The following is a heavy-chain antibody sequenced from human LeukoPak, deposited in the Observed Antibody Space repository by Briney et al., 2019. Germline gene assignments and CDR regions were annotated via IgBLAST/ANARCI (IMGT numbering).Heavy chain of an antibody. D-gene: IGHD2-2*01. CDR3: AGGPPSRYCSSTSCYLMGYYYYYYMDV. Sequence: SETLSLTCTVAGGSISSGSYYWSWIRQPAGKGLEWIGRIYTSGSTNYNPSLKSRVTISVDTSKNQFSLKLSSVTAADKAVYYCAGGPPSRYCSSTSCYLMGYYYYYYMDVWGKGTTVTVSS. CDR1: GGSISSGSYY. CDR2: IYTSGST. J-gene: IGHJ6*03. V-gene: IGHV4-61*02.